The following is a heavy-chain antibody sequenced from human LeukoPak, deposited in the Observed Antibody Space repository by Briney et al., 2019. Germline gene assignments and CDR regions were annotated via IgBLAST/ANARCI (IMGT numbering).Heavy chain of an antibody. V-gene: IGHV1-2*02. CDR2: INPNSGGT. Sequence: ASVKVSCKASGYTFTGYYMHWVRQAPGQGLEWKRWINPNSGGTNYAQKFQCRATMTRDTSISTAYMELSRLRSDDTAVYYCARIGVQLWVDTPDYWGQGTLVTVSS. CDR3: ARIGVQLWVDTPDY. D-gene: IGHD5-18*01. CDR1: GYTFTGYY. J-gene: IGHJ4*02.